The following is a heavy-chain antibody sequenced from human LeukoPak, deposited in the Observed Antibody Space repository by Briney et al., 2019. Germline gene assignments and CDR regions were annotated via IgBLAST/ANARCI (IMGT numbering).Heavy chain of an antibody. J-gene: IGHJ4*02. CDR2: IIPIFGTA. D-gene: IGHD3-22*01. CDR3: ARDHYYYDSSGYDY. Sequence: SVKVSCKASGGTFSSYAISWVRQAPGQGREWMGRIIPIFGTANYAQKFQGRVTITTDESTSTAYMELSSLRSEDTAVYYCARDHYYYDSSGYDYWGQGTLVTVSS. CDR1: GGTFSSYA. V-gene: IGHV1-69*05.